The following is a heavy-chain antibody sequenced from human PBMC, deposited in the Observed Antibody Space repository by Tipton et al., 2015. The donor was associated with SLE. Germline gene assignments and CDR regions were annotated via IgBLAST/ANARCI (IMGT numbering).Heavy chain of an antibody. CDR1: GFTFSSYS. J-gene: IGHJ4*02. CDR3: AKTLFGDYGDH. CDR2: ISYDGSNK. Sequence: SLRLSCAASGFTFSSYSMNWVRQAPGKGLEWVAVISYDGSNKYYADSVKGRFTISRDNSKNTLYLQMNSLRAEDTAVYYCAKTLFGDYGDHWGQGTLVTVSS. D-gene: IGHD3-10*01. V-gene: IGHV3-30*18.